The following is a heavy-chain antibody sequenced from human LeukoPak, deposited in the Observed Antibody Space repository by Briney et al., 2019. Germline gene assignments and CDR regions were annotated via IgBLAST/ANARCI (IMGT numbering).Heavy chain of an antibody. V-gene: IGHV3-21*04. CDR1: GFTFSRYN. CDR2: ITSSSSYI. CDR3: AKDSGRAAPSGWFDP. Sequence: GGSLRLSCAASGFTFSRYNMNWVRQAPGKGLEWVSSITSSSSYIYYADSVKGRFTISRDNAKNSLYLQMNSLRADDTAVYYCAKDSGRAAPSGWFDPWGQGTLVTVSS. J-gene: IGHJ5*02. D-gene: IGHD2-8*02.